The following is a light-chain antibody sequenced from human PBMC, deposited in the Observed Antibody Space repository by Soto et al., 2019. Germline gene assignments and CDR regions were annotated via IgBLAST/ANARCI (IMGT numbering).Light chain of an antibody. CDR1: QSVSSS. CDR3: QQRSDWPLT. Sequence: EIVVTQSPATLSVSPGERVTLSCRASQSVSSSLAWYQQRPGQAPRLLIYDTSTRAAGIAARFSGSGSGTEFTLTISSLEPEDFAVYYCQQRSDWPLTFGGGTKVEIK. J-gene: IGKJ4*01. V-gene: IGKV3-11*01. CDR2: DTS.